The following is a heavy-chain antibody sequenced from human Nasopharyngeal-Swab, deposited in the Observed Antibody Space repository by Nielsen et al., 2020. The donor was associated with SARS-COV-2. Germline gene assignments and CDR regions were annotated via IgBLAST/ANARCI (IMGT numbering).Heavy chain of an antibody. CDR2: ISGSGGST. V-gene: IGHV3-23*01. D-gene: IGHD6-13*01. Sequence: GESLKISCAASGFTFSSYAMSWVRQAPGKGLEWVSAISGSGGSTYYADSVKGRFTISRDNSKNTLYLQMNSLRAEDTAVYYCASSSWFLYYFDYWGQGTLVTVSS. CDR3: ASSSWFLYYFDY. J-gene: IGHJ4*02. CDR1: GFTFSSYA.